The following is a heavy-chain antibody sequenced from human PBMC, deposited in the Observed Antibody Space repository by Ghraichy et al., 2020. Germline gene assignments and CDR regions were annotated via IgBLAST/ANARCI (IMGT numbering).Heavy chain of an antibody. CDR3: ARHLLIGGYYDSSGY. V-gene: IGHV4-39*01. Sequence: SETLSLTCTVSGGSISSSSYYWGWIRQPPGKGLEWIGSIYYSGSTYYNPSRKSRVTISVDTSKNQFSLKLSSVTAADTAVYYCARHLLIGGYYDSSGYWGQGTLVTVSS. J-gene: IGHJ4*02. CDR2: IYYSGST. D-gene: IGHD3-22*01. CDR1: GGSISSSSYY.